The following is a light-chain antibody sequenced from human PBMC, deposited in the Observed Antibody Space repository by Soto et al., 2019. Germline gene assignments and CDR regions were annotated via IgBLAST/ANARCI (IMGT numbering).Light chain of an antibody. V-gene: IGLV4-60*02. J-gene: IGLJ2*01. Sequence: QSVLTQSSSASASLGSSVKLTCTLSSGHSSYIIAWHQQQPEKAPRYLMKIEGSGSYNKGSGVPDRFSGSSSGADRYLTISDRQFDDDADYYCGPWGSSTHVVFGGGTKLTVL. CDR1: SGHSSYI. CDR3: GPWGSSTHVV. CDR2: IEGSGSY.